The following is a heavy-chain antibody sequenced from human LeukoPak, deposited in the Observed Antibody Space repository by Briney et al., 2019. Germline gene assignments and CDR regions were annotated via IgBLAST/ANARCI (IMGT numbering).Heavy chain of an antibody. J-gene: IGHJ4*02. D-gene: IGHD3-22*01. CDR2: ISSSRSFI. CDR1: GFIFSTYS. Sequence: GGSLRLSCAASGFIFSTYSMNWVRQAPGRGLEWVSSISSSRSFIYYADSVQGRFTISRDNAKNSLYPQMNSLRAEDTAVYYCARVTGGFYSHFDYWSQGTLVTVSS. V-gene: IGHV3-21*01. CDR3: ARVTGGFYSHFDY.